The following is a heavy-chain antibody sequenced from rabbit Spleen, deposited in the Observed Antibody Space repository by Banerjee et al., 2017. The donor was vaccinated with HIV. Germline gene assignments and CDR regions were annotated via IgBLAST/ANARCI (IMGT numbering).Heavy chain of an antibody. J-gene: IGHJ4*01. CDR3: ARDLTSIIGWNFNL. Sequence: QEQLVESGGGLVKPEGSLTLTSKASGFSFSDSDVMWWVRQAPGKGLEWISCINTYTDKGVYATWAKGRFTISRTSSTTVTLQMTSLTAADTATYFCARDLTSIIGWNFNLWGPGTLVTVS. CDR1: GFSFSDSDV. V-gene: IGHV1S45*01. CDR2: INTYTDKG. D-gene: IGHD1-1*01.